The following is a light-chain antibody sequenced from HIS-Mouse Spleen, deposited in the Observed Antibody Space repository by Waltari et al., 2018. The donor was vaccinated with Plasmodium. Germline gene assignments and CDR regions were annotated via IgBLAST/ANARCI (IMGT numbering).Light chain of an antibody. V-gene: IGLV3-10*01. CDR2: EAS. CDR1: ALPKKY. Sequence: SYELTQPPSVSVSPGQTARITCSGDALPKKYAYWYQQKSGQAPVRVIYEASKRPYGIPERCSGSSSGTMATLTISGAQVEDEADYYCYSTDSSGNHRVFGGGTKLTVL. J-gene: IGLJ3*02. CDR3: YSTDSSGNHRV.